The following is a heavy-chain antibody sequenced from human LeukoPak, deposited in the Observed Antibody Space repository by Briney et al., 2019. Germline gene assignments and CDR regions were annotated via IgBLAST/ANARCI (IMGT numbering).Heavy chain of an antibody. V-gene: IGHV4-39*07. CDR3: ARRTYSGLDY. CDR1: GGSISSSSYY. CDR2: IYYSGST. D-gene: IGHD1-1*01. J-gene: IGHJ4*02. Sequence: SETLSLTCTVSGGSISSSSYYWGWIRQPPGKGLEWIGSIYYSGSTYYNPSLKSRVTISVDTSKNQFSLKLSSVTAADTAVYYCARRTYSGLDYWGQGTLVTVSS.